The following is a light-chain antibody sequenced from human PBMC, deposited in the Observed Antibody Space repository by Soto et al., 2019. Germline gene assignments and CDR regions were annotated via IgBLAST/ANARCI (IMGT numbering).Light chain of an antibody. CDR3: QQYNSFPWT. V-gene: IGKV1-5*03. J-gene: IGKJ1*01. CDR2: KAS. Sequence: DIQMTQSPSTLSASVGDRVTLTCRASQSFSTWLAWYQQKPGKAPKLLIYKASSLESGVPSRFSGSGSGTEFTLTINNLQPDDFATSYCQQYNSFPWTFGQGTKVDIK. CDR1: QSFSTW.